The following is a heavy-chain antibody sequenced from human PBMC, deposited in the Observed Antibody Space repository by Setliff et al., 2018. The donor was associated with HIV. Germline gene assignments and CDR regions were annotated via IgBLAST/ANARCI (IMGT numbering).Heavy chain of an antibody. V-gene: IGHV3-23*01. J-gene: IGHJ4*02. CDR2: ITDSGHTT. Sequence: PGGSLRLSCVASEFTFSSSAMNWVRQAPGKGLEWVSSITDSGHTTYYADSVEGRFTISRENSKNTLYLHMNSLRAEDTAIYYCAKDLPGSGWDFDYWGQGTLVTVSS. CDR3: AKDLPGSGWDFDY. D-gene: IGHD6-19*01. CDR1: EFTFSSSA.